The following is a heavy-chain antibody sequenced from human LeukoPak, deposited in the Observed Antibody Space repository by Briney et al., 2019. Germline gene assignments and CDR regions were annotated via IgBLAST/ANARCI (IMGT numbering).Heavy chain of an antibody. D-gene: IGHD3-3*02. CDR2: IFYAGST. J-gene: IGHJ4*02. CDR3: ARIGPILGAAWVDY. CDR1: GYSISSNHW. Sequence: SETLSLTCTVSGYSISSNHWWGWIRQPPGKGLEWIGYIFYAGSTYYNPSLKSRVTMSVDTSKNQFSLRLSSVTAVDTAVYYCARIGPILGAAWVDYWGQGTLVSVSS. V-gene: IGHV4-28*01.